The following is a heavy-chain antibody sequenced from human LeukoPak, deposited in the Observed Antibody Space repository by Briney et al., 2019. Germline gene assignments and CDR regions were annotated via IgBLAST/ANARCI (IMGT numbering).Heavy chain of an antibody. CDR2: IIPIFGTA. V-gene: IGHV1-69*05. CDR1: GGTFSRYA. D-gene: IGHD3-3*01. J-gene: IGHJ4*02. CDR3: ARGVRFSSSSPYFDY. Sequence: SVKVSCKASGGTFSRYAISWVRQAPGQGLEWMGGIIPIFGTANYAQKFQGRVTITTDESTSTAYMELSSLRSEDTAVYYCARGVRFSSSSPYFDYWGQGTLVTVSS.